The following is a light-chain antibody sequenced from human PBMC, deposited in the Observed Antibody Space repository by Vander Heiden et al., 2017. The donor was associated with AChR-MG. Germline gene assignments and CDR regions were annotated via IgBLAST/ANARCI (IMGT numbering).Light chain of an antibody. CDR3: QSYDISLTGWV. Sequence: QSVLTQPPSVSGAPGQRVTISCTGSSSNIGAGYDVHWYQQLPGTAPKLLIYGNTNRPSGVPDRFSGSKSGTSASLAITGLQADEEADYYCQSYDISLTGWVFGGGTKLTVL. V-gene: IGLV1-40*01. J-gene: IGLJ3*02. CDR2: GNT. CDR1: SSNIGAGYD.